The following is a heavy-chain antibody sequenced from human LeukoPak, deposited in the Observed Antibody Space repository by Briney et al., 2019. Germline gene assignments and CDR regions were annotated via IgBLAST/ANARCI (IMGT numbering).Heavy chain of an antibody. V-gene: IGHV1-69*13. CDR2: IIPIFGTT. D-gene: IGHD3-3*01. J-gene: IGHJ4*02. CDR3: AVGDFWSGYYHSGYYFDY. Sequence: GASVTVSCTASGGTFRSYAIRWVRQAPGQGLEWMGGIIPIFGTTNYAQKFQGRVTITADESTSTAYMELSSLRSEDTAVYYCAVGDFWSGYYHSGYYFDYWGQGTLVTVSS. CDR1: GGTFRSYA.